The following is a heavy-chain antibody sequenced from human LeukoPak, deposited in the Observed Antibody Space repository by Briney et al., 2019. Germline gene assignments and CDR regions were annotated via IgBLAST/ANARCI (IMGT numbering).Heavy chain of an antibody. V-gene: IGHV4-59*11. CDR3: ARVGYSYAPGWFDP. J-gene: IGHJ5*02. Sequence: SETLFLTCTVSGGSISSHYWSWIRQPPGKGLEWIGYIYYSGSTNYNPSLKSRVTISVDTSKNQFSLKLSSVTAADTAVYYCARVGYSYAPGWFDPWGQGTLVTVSS. CDR2: IYYSGST. D-gene: IGHD5-18*01. CDR1: GGSISSHY.